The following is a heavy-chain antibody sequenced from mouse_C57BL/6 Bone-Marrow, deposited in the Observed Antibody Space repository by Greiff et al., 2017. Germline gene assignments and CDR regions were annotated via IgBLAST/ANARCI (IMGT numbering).Heavy chain of an antibody. D-gene: IGHD1-1*01. V-gene: IGHV1-64*01. J-gene: IGHJ3*01. CDR1: GYTFTSYW. Sequence: QVQLQQPGAELVKPGASVKLSCKASGYTFTSYWMHWVKQRPGQGLEWIGMIHPNSGSTNYNEKFKSKATLTVDKSSSTAYMQLSSLTSEDSAVYYCARGGSSPAWFAYWGQGTLVTAAA. CDR3: ARGGSSPAWFAY. CDR2: IHPNSGST.